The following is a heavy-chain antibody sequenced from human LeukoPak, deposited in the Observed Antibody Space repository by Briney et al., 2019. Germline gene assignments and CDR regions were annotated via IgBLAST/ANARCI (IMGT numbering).Heavy chain of an antibody. J-gene: IGHJ6*03. CDR2: IYTSGST. V-gene: IGHV4-4*09. D-gene: IGHD2-2*01. CDR3: ARHAVECSSTSCYPPGYYYYYMDV. Sequence: PSETLSLTCTVSGGSISSYYWSWIRQPPGKGLEWIGYIYTSGSTNYNPSLKSRVTISVDTSKNQFSLKLSSVTAADTGVYYCARHAVECSSTSCYPPGYYYYYMDVWGKGTTVTVS. CDR1: GGSISSYY.